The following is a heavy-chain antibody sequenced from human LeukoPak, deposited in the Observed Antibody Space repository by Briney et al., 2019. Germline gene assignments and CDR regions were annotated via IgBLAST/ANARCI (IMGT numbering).Heavy chain of an antibody. Sequence: PGGSLRLSCSASGFTFSSYEMNWVRQGPAKGLEWVSYISRSGSTIYYADYVKGRFTISRDNAKNSLYLQMNSLRAEDTAVYYCARAYYGSGSYFLLDYWGQGTLVTVSS. CDR2: ISRSGSTI. J-gene: IGHJ4*02. V-gene: IGHV3-48*03. D-gene: IGHD3-10*01. CDR1: GFTFSSYE. CDR3: ARAYYGSGSYFLLDY.